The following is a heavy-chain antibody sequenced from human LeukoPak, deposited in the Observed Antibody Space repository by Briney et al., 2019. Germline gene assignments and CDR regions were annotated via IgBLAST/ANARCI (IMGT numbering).Heavy chain of an antibody. CDR1: GGSISSVTYY. J-gene: IGHJ5*02. V-gene: IGHV4-39*01. CDR3: ARQTVTGTGWFDP. CDR2: MYYSGST. Sequence: SETLSLTCSVPGGSISSVTYYWGWIRQPPGKGLEWLGSMYYSGSTYYNSSLRRRVTISVDTSKNQFSLKMTSVTAADTAVYYCARQTVTGTGWFDPWGQGTLVTVSS. D-gene: IGHD1-20*01.